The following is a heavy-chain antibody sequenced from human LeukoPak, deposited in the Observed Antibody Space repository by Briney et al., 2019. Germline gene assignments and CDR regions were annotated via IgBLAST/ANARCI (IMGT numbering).Heavy chain of an antibody. D-gene: IGHD1-7*01. CDR3: ARERELRYYMDV. V-gene: IGHV3-30*02. Sequence: GGSLRLSCAASGFTFSSYGMHWVRQAPGKGLEWVAFIRYDGSNKYYADSVKGRFTISRDNSKNTLYLQMNSLRAEDTAVYYCARERELRYYMDVWGKGTTVTISS. CDR2: IRYDGSNK. J-gene: IGHJ6*03. CDR1: GFTFSSYG.